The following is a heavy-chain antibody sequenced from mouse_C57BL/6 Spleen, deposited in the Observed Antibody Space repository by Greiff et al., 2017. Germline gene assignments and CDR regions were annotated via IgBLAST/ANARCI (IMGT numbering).Heavy chain of an antibody. V-gene: IGHV5-17*01. CDR3: ARETYYYGSSFAY. CDR1: GFTFSDYG. CDR2: ISSGSSTI. J-gene: IGHJ3*01. D-gene: IGHD1-1*01. Sequence: EVKLMESGGGLVKPGGSLKLSCAASGFTFSDYGMHWVRQAPEKGLEWVAYISSGSSTIYYADTVKGRFTISRDNAKNTLFLQMTSLRSEDTAMYYCARETYYYGSSFAYWGQGTLVTVSA.